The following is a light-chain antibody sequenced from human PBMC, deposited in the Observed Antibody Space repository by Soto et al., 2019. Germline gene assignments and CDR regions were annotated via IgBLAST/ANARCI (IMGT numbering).Light chain of an antibody. CDR1: ESISNC. Sequence: IQMTQSPSTLSASLGDRVTLTWRASESISNCLAWYQQKPGTAPKGLIYHASNLQSGVPSSFSGSGSGTEFTLTISSLQPDAFATYYCQQYNSYSFGQGTKVDIK. CDR2: HAS. CDR3: QQYNSYS. V-gene: IGKV1-5*01. J-gene: IGKJ1*01.